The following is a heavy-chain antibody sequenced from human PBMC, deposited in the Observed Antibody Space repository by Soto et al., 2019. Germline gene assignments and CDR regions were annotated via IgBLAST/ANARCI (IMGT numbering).Heavy chain of an antibody. CDR2: IYSGGST. CDR1: GFTVSSNY. CDR3: ARDLADVDYYYYMDV. V-gene: IGHV3-66*01. Sequence: EVQLVESGGGLVQPGGSLRLSCAASGFTVSSNYMSWVRQAPGKGLEWVSVIYSGGSTYYADSVKGRFTISRDNSKNTLYLQMNSLRAEDTAVYYCARDLADVDYYYYMDVWGKGTTVTVSS. J-gene: IGHJ6*03.